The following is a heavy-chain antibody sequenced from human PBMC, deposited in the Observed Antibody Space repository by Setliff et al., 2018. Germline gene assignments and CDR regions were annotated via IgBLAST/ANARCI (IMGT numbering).Heavy chain of an antibody. Sequence: ASVKVSCNASGYTFTNYGISWVRQAPGQGLEWMGWISVYNGNTNYAQKLQGRVTMTTDTSTSTAYMELRSLRSDDTAVYYCATHYYGSGIFDYWGQGTLVTVSS. CDR3: ATHYYGSGIFDY. CDR2: ISVYNGNT. V-gene: IGHV1-18*01. D-gene: IGHD3-10*01. J-gene: IGHJ4*02. CDR1: GYTFTNYG.